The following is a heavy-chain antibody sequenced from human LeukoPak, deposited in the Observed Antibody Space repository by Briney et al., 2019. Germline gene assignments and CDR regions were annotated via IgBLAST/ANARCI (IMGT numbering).Heavy chain of an antibody. J-gene: IGHJ4*02. D-gene: IGHD6-19*01. CDR2: ISGSGGST. V-gene: IGHV3-23*01. Sequence: GGSLRLPCAASGFTFSSYAMSWVRQAPGKGLEWVSAISGSGGSTYYADSVKGRFTISRDNSKNTLYLQMNSLRAEDTAVYYCAKDPTRGLVGRVDYWGQGTLVTVSS. CDR1: GFTFSSYA. CDR3: AKDPTRGLVGRVDY.